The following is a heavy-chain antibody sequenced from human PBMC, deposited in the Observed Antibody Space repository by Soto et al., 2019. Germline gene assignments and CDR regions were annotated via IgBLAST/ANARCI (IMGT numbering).Heavy chain of an antibody. CDR2: IYHSGST. Sequence: SENLSLTCAVSGYSISSGYYWGWIRRPPGKGLEWIGSIYHSGSTYYNPSLKSRVAISVDTSKNQFSLKLRFVTAADTAVYYCAREAGGGYCSGGSCYSRAFDIWGQGPMVTVSS. CDR1: GYSISSGYY. V-gene: IGHV4-38-2*02. CDR3: AREAGGGYCSGGSCYSRAFDI. J-gene: IGHJ3*02. D-gene: IGHD2-15*01.